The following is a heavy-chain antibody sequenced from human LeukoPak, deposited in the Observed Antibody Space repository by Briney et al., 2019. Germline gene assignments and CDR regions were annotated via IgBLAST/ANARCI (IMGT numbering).Heavy chain of an antibody. J-gene: IGHJ6*02. CDR3: ARLTPRGKTLRYFDWIPYYYGMDV. Sequence: SETLSLTCTVSGGSISSYYWSWIRQPPGKGLEWIGYIYYSGSTNYNPSLKSRVTISVDTSKNQYCLKLSAVTAADTAVYYCARLTPRGKTLRYFDWIPYYYGMDVWGQGTTVTVSS. CDR2: IYYSGST. D-gene: IGHD3-9*01. V-gene: IGHV4-59*08. CDR1: GGSISSYY.